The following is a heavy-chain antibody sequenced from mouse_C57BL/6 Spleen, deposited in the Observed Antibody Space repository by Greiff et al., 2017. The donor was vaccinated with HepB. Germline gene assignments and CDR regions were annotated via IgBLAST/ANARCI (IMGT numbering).Heavy chain of an antibody. Sequence: EVKLMESGGDLVKPGGSLKLSCAASGFTFSSYGMSWVRQTPDKRLEWVATISSGGSYTYYPDSVKGRFTISRDNAKNTLYLQMSSLKSEDTAMYYCARHIYYDYDGGYYYDRDYWGQGTSVTVAS. D-gene: IGHD2-4*01. CDR2: ISSGGSYT. V-gene: IGHV5-6*01. CDR1: GFTFSSYG. J-gene: IGHJ4*01. CDR3: ARHIYYDYDGGYYYDRDY.